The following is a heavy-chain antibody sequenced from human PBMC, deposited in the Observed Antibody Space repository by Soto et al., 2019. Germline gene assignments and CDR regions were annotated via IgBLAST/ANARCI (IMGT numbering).Heavy chain of an antibody. CDR3: ASVAGDGWYDA. V-gene: IGHV4-30-2*01. CDR2: IYRSGNT. J-gene: IGHJ5*02. CDR1: RGSIVSGGYS. Sequence: PSETLSLTCVVSRGSIVSGGYSWSWIRQPPGKGLEWIGNIYRSGNTYYNPSLESRFTISIDNSKNQFSLKLTSMTAADTAVYYCASVAGDGWYDAWGQGAPVTVSS.